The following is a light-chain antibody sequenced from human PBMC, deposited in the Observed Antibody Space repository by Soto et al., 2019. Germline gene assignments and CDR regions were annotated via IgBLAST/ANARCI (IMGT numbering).Light chain of an antibody. V-gene: IGLV2-14*01. CDR3: LSFTNTSNHV. CDR2: EVN. CDR1: SSDIGAYDY. J-gene: IGLJ1*01. Sequence: QSALTQPASLSGSPGQSITISCTGTSSDIGAYDYVSWFQQHPGKAPKLMISEVNNRPSGVSNRFSGSKSGNTAYLTISGLQVEYEAGYFCLSFTNTSNHVFGNVTKVTV.